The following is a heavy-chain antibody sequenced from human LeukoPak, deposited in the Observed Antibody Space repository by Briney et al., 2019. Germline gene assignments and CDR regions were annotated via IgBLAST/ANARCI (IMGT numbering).Heavy chain of an antibody. CDR3: ARGGGDAYCSGGSCPDAKVYDDAFDI. CDR2: IYTSGST. J-gene: IGHJ3*02. CDR1: GGSISSGSYY. D-gene: IGHD2-15*01. V-gene: IGHV4-61*02. Sequence: SQTLSLTCTVPGGSISSGSYYWSWIRQPAGKGLEWIGRIYTSGSTNYNPSLKSRVTISVDTSKNQFSLKLSSVTAADTAVYYCARGGGDAYCSGGSCPDAKVYDDAFDIWGQGTMVTVSS.